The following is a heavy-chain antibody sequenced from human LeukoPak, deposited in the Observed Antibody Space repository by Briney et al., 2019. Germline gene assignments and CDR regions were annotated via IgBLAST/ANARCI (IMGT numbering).Heavy chain of an antibody. CDR1: GFTVSANY. V-gene: IGHV3-53*01. CDR2: IYSDGTT. D-gene: IGHD5/OR15-5a*01. CDR3: ARDVYYFDY. J-gene: IGHJ4*02. Sequence: GGSLRLSCAASGFTVSANYMSWVRQAPGKGLEWVSLIYSDGTTNYADSVKGRFTISRDNSKNTLFLQMNSLRAEDTAVYYCARDVYYFDYWGQGTLVTVSS.